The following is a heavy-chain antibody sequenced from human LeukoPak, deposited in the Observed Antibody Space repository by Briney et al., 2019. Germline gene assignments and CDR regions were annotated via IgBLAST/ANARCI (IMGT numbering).Heavy chain of an antibody. D-gene: IGHD6-13*01. V-gene: IGHV4-38-2*02. Sequence: SETLSLTCTVSGYSISSGYYWGWIRQPPGKGPEWIGSIYHSGSTYYNPSLKSRVTISVDTSKNQFSLKLSSVTAADTAVYYCARDRGSSWYLSSWFDPWGQGTLVTVSS. CDR3: ARDRGSSWYLSSWFDP. CDR2: IYHSGST. CDR1: GYSISSGYY. J-gene: IGHJ5*02.